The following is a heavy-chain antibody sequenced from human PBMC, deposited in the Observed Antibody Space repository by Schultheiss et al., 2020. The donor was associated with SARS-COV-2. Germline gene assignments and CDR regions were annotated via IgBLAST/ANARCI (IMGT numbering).Heavy chain of an antibody. J-gene: IGHJ4*02. CDR3: ARDSRGTTRD. D-gene: IGHD1-14*01. V-gene: IGHV4-61*01. CDR1: GGSVSSGTYY. CDR2: IYYTDT. Sequence: SETLSLTCTVSGGSVSSGTYYWSWIRQPPGKGLEWIGYIYYTDTNYNPSLESRVTISVDTSKNQFSLKLSSVTAADTAVYYCARDSRGTTRDWGQGTLVTVSS.